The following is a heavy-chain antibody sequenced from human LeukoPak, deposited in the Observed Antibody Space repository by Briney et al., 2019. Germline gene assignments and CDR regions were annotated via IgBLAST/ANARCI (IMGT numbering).Heavy chain of an antibody. CDR3: ATLYGSGSYYPSDY. CDR1: GGSIRSSTFY. V-gene: IGHV4-39*07. J-gene: IGHJ4*02. Sequence: PSETLSLTCTVSGGSIRSSTFYWGWVRQPPGKGLEWIASIYYSGSTFYNPSLKSRVTISLDTSKNQFSLKLSSVTAADTAVYYCATLYGSGSYYPSDYWGQGILVTVSS. D-gene: IGHD3-10*01. CDR2: IYYSGST.